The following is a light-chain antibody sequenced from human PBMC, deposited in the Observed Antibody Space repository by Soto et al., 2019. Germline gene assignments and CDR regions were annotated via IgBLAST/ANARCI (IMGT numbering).Light chain of an antibody. V-gene: IGKV3-20*01. CDR3: QQYRSWPRT. J-gene: IGKJ1*01. CDR2: GAS. Sequence: EIVLTQSPGTLSLSPGGRATLSCRASQSVSSYRLAWYQQKPGQPPRLLISGASSRATGIPDRFSGSGSGTDFTLTISSLQSEDFAVYYCQQYRSWPRTFGQGTKVDIK. CDR1: QSVSSYR.